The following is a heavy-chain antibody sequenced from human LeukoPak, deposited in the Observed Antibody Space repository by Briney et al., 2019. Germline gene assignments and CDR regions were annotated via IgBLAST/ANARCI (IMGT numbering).Heavy chain of an antibody. V-gene: IGHV4-31*03. D-gene: IGHD4-17*01. CDR1: GGSISSGGYY. CDR2: IYYSGST. Sequence: KPSETLSLPCTVSGGSISSGGYYWSWIRLHPGKGLEWFGYIYYSGSTYYNPSLKSRVTISVDTSKNQFSLKLSSVTAADTAVYYCTRENGDYVRGPYGMDVWGQGTTVTVSS. CDR3: TRENGDYVRGPYGMDV. J-gene: IGHJ6*02.